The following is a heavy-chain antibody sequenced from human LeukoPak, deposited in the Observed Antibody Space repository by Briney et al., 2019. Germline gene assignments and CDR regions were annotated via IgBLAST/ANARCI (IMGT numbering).Heavy chain of an antibody. CDR1: GYTFTSYY. CDR2: INPSGGST. CDR3: ARVRAITGTTGYYFDY. J-gene: IGHJ4*02. V-gene: IGHV1-46*01. D-gene: IGHD1-7*01. Sequence: GASVKVSCKASGYTFTSYYMHWVRQAPGQGLEWTGIINPSGGSTSYAQKFQGRVTMTRDTSTSTAYIELSSLRSEDTAVYYCARVRAITGTTGYYFDYWGQGTLVTVSS.